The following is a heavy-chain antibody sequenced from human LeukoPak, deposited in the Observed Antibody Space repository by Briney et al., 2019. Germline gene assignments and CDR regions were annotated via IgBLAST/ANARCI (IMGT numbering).Heavy chain of an antibody. CDR2: IYSGGST. Sequence: PGGSLRPSCAASGFTVSSDYMSWVRQAPGKGLEWVSVIYSGGSTYYADSVKGRFTISRDKSKNAVYLQMNSLRFEDTAMYYCARNWFDPWGQGTLVTVSS. J-gene: IGHJ5*02. V-gene: IGHV3-53*05. CDR3: ARNWFDP. CDR1: GFTVSSDY.